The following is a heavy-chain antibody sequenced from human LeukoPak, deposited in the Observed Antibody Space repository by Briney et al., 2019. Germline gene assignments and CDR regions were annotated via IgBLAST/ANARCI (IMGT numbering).Heavy chain of an antibody. CDR1: GFTFSSYW. J-gene: IGHJ5*02. CDR2: IKQDGSEK. V-gene: IGHV3-7*01. CDR3: ARDDCSSISCYHNWFDP. D-gene: IGHD2-2*01. Sequence: GGSLRLSCAASGFTFSSYWMSWVRQAPGKRLEWVANIKQDGSEKYYVDSVKGRFTISRDNAKNSLYLQMNSLRAEDTAVYYCARDDCSSISCYHNWFDPWGQGTLVTVSS.